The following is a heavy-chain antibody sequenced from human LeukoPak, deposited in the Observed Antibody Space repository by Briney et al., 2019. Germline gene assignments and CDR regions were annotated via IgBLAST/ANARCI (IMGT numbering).Heavy chain of an antibody. D-gene: IGHD2-2*01. J-gene: IGHJ4*02. V-gene: IGHV1/OR15-1*04. CDR3: ARVYCSSTSCHYYFDY. CDR1: GYIFTDYY. CDR2: INPNSGGT. Sequence: GASVKVSCKASGYIFTDYYMHWVRQAPGQELGWMGRINPNSGGTNYAQKFQGRVTITRDTSASTAYMELSSLRSEDTAVYYCARVYCSSTSCHYYFDYWGQGTLVTVSS.